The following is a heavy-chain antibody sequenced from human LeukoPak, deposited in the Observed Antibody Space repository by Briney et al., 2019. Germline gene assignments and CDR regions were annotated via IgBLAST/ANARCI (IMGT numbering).Heavy chain of an antibody. CDR3: TRGGYYAASDI. D-gene: IGHD3-3*01. CDR1: GLTFSSHA. V-gene: IGHV3-64*02. J-gene: IGHJ4*02. Sequence: GGSLRLSCAASGLTFSSHAMHWVRQAPGKGLEYVSAIVSNGGNTYYADSVRGRFTISRDNSKDTVYLQMGSLRPEDTAVYYLTRGGYYAASDIWGQGALVTVSS. CDR2: IVSNGGNT.